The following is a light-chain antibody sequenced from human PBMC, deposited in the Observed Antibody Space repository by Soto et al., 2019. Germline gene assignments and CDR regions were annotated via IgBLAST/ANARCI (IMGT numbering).Light chain of an antibody. CDR2: STN. Sequence: QSVLTQPPSASGTPGQRVTISCSGSSSNIGTYTVNWYQQLPGTAPKLLIYSTNQRPSGVPDRFSGSKSGTSASLAISGLQSEDESVYFWAAWDDRSKAQGVFGGGTDLPVL. CDR3: AAWDDRSKAQGV. J-gene: IGLJ2*01. CDR1: SSNIGTYT. V-gene: IGLV1-44*01.